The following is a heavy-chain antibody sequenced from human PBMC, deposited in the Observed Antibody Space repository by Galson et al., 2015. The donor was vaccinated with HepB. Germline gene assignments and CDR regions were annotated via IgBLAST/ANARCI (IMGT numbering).Heavy chain of an antibody. CDR2: ISGSGGST. J-gene: IGHJ6*02. CDR3: AKVLMGYYYYGMDV. Sequence: SLRLSCAASGFTFSSYAMSWVRQAPGKGLEWVSAISGSGGSTYYADSVKGRFTISRDNSKNTLYLQMNSLRAEDTAVYYCAKVLMGYYYYGMDVWGQGTTVTVSS. CDR1: GFTFSSYA. D-gene: IGHD3-9*01. V-gene: IGHV3-23*01.